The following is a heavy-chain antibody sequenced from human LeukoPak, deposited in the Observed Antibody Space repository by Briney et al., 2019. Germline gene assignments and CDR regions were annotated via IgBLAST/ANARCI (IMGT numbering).Heavy chain of an antibody. CDR2: INHSGST. J-gene: IGHJ4*02. CDR3: ARWSSSSSYY. V-gene: IGHV4-34*01. Sequence: PSETLSLTCAVYGGSFSGYYWSWIRQPPGKGLEWIGEINHSGSTNYNPSLKSRVTISVDTSKNQFSLKLSSVTAADTAVYYCARWSSSSSYYWGQGTLVTVSS. CDR1: GGSFSGYY. D-gene: IGHD6-6*01.